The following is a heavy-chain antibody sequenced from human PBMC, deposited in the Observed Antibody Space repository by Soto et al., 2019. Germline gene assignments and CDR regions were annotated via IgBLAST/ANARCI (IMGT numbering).Heavy chain of an antibody. CDR2: IYYDGSV. D-gene: IGHD6-19*01. CDR3: ARHRIAVAGPLDY. CDR1: GGAIRNSIYY. Sequence: SETLSLTCTVSGGAIRNSIYYWGWIRQPPGRGLEWIGTIYYDGSVAYSPSLKSRVTLSVDTSRNHFSVKINSVTAADTAVYFCARHRIAVAGPLDYWGQGTLVTVSS. V-gene: IGHV4-39*01. J-gene: IGHJ4*02.